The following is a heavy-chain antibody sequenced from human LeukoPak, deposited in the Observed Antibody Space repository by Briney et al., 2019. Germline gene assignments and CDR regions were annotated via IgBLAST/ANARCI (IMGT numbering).Heavy chain of an antibody. D-gene: IGHD2-2*02. CDR1: GGSFSGYY. Sequence: PSETLSLTCAVYGGSFSGYYWSWIRQPPGKGLEWIGEINHSGSTNYNPSLKSRVTISVDTSKNQFSLKLSSVTAADTAVYYCARLGVYCSSTSCYNLVGVDIWGQGTMVTVSS. CDR3: ARLGVYCSSTSCYNLVGVDI. CDR2: INHSGST. J-gene: IGHJ3*02. V-gene: IGHV4-34*01.